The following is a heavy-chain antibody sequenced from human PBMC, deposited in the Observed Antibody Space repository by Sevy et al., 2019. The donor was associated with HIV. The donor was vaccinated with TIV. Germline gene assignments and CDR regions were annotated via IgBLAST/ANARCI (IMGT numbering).Heavy chain of an antibody. D-gene: IGHD5-18*01. CDR2: IKSKTDGGAT. V-gene: IGHV3-15*07. CDR3: TTDAGGYDYGYSFDY. J-gene: IGHJ4*02. CDR1: GFTFSNAW. Sequence: GGSLRLSCAASGFTFSNAWMNWVRQAPGKGLEWVGRIKSKTDGGATDYAEPVKGRFTISRDDSKNTLYLQMNSLKTEDTAVYYWTTDAGGYDYGYSFDYWGQGTLVTVSS.